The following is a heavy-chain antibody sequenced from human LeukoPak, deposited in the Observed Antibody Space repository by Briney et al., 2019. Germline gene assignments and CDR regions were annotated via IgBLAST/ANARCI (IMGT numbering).Heavy chain of an antibody. CDR2: VNSDGSST. Sequence: GGSLRLSCAASGFTFSSYWMHWVRRAPGKGLVWVSRVNSDGSSTSYADSVKGRFTISRDNAKNTLYLQMNSLRAEDTAVYYCASKGNFWSGLSWFDTWGQGTLVTVSS. CDR1: GFTFSSYW. CDR3: ASKGNFWSGLSWFDT. J-gene: IGHJ5*02. D-gene: IGHD3-3*01. V-gene: IGHV3-74*01.